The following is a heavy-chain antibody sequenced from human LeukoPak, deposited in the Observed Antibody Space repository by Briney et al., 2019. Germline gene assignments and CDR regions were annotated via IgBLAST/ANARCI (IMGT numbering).Heavy chain of an antibody. J-gene: IGHJ4*02. V-gene: IGHV4-39*01. CDR1: GGSISSSSYY. D-gene: IGHD6-19*01. Sequence: SETLSLTCTVSGGSISSSSYYWGWIRQPPGKGLEWIGSIYYSGSTYYNLSLKSRVTISVDTSKNQFSLKLSSVTAADTAVYYCATEHSGWYPPTRPFDYWGQGTLVTVSS. CDR2: IYYSGST. CDR3: ATEHSGWYPPTRPFDY.